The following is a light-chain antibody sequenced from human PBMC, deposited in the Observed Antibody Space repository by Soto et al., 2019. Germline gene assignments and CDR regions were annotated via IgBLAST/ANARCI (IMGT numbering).Light chain of an antibody. Sequence: VMTPAPATLSVSPVERATLSCRASQTINNNVAWYQLKDGQVPRLLIYGASTRAADVPARFSGSGSGTEFTLTISSLQSEDFAVYSCQQYNNWPLTFGGGTKVDIK. V-gene: IGKV3-15*01. CDR2: GAS. CDR1: QTINNN. J-gene: IGKJ4*01. CDR3: QQYNNWPLT.